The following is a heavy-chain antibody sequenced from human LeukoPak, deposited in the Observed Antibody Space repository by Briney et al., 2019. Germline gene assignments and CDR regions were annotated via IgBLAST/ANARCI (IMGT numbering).Heavy chain of an antibody. J-gene: IGHJ3*02. V-gene: IGHV1-2*02. CDR2: INPYSGGT. CDR1: GYTFTGNY. Sequence: PGASVKASCKASGYTFTGNYMHWVRQAPGQGLEWMGWINPYSGGTNYAQKFQGRVTMTRDTSITTAYMELSRLRSDDTAVYYCVKMYYDFWSAFDIWGQGTMVTVSS. CDR3: VKMYYDFWSAFDI. D-gene: IGHD3-3*01.